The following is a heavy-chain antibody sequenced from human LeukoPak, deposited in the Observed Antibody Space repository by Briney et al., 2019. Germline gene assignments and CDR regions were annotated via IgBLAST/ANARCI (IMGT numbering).Heavy chain of an antibody. CDR3: ARGGYDILTGFDY. D-gene: IGHD3-9*01. Sequence: ETLSLTCTVSGGSISSYYWSWIRQPPGKGLEWIGYIYYSGSTNYNPSLKSRVTISVDTSKNQFSLKLSSVTAADTAVYYCARGGYDILTGFDYWGQGTLVTVSS. J-gene: IGHJ4*02. V-gene: IGHV4-59*08. CDR1: GGSISSYY. CDR2: IYYSGST.